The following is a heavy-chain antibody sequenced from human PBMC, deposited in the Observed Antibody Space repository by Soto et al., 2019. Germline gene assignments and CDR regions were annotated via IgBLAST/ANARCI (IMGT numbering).Heavy chain of an antibody. Sequence: PPDTLSLTCAVSGGSISNGGYSRRWIRQPPGKGLEWIGYIYHSGSTYYNPSLKSRVTISVDRSKNQFSLKLSSVTAADTAVYYCARGRRDYYGSGSFGKSNWFDPWGQGTLVTVSS. J-gene: IGHJ5*02. D-gene: IGHD3-10*01. V-gene: IGHV4-30-2*01. CDR2: IYHSGST. CDR1: GGSISNGGYS. CDR3: ARGRRDYYGSGSFGKSNWFDP.